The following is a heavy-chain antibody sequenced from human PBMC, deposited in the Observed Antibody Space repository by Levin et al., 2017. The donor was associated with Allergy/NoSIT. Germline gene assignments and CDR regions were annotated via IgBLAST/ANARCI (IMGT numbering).Heavy chain of an antibody. CDR2: IKSKTDGGAT. J-gene: IGHJ5*02. Sequence: GGSLRLSCAASGFTFSDAWMNWVRQAPGKGLEWVGRIKSKTDGGATDYAAPVKGRFTISRDDSKNTLYLQMNSLKTEYTAVYYCTVIKRDTSDWVRGDDGFDPWGQGALVTVSS. CDR1: GFTFSDAW. D-gene: IGHD3-22*01. V-gene: IGHV3-15*07. CDR3: TVIKRDTSDWVRGDDGFDP.